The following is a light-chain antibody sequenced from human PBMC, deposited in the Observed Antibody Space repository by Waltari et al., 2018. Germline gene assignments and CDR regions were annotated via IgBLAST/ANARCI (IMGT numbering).Light chain of an antibody. Sequence: AIRMTQSPSSFSASTGDRVTITCRARQGISSYLDWYQQKTGKAPKLLSYAASTLQSGVPSRFSGSGSGTDFTLTISCLQSEDFATYYCQQYYSYPYTFGQGTKLEIK. CDR3: QQYYSYPYT. CDR2: AAS. J-gene: IGKJ2*01. CDR1: QGISSY. V-gene: IGKV1-8*01.